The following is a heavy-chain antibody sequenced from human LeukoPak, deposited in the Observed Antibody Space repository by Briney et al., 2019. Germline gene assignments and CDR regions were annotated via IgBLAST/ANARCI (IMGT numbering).Heavy chain of an antibody. CDR3: VRGLGSYQFDY. Sequence: GGSLRLSCAASGFTFDDYGMSWVRRAPGKGLEWVSYISSSSSTIYYADSVKGRLTISRDNAKNSLYLQMNSLRAEDTAVYYCVRGLGSYQFDYWGQGTLVTVAS. J-gene: IGHJ4*02. D-gene: IGHD2-2*01. V-gene: IGHV3-48*04. CDR2: ISSSSSTI. CDR1: GFTFDDYG.